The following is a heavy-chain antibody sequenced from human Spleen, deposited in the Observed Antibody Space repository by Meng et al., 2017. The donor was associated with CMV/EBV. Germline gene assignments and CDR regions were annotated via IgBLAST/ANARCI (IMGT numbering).Heavy chain of an antibody. V-gene: IGHV3-7*01. CDR1: EFTFSSLW. D-gene: IGHD2-2*01. CDR2: MNQDGSQK. Sequence: GESLKISCAASEFTFSSLWMTWVRQAPGEGLEWVANMNQDGSQKNYVDSVKGRFTISRDNAKNSLFLQMNSLRAEDTAVYYCARDKNVDQLGFYYYYGMDVWGQGTTVTVSS. J-gene: IGHJ6*02. CDR3: ARDKNVDQLGFYYYYGMDV.